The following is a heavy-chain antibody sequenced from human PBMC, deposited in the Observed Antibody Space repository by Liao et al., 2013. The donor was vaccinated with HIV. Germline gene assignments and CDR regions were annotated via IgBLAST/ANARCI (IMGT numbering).Heavy chain of an antibody. CDR1: GGSISSSSYY. D-gene: IGHD5-18*01. CDR2: VYYSGST. V-gene: IGHV4-39*07. Sequence: QLQLQELGPGLMKPSETLSLTCTVSGGSISSSSYYWGWVRQPPGKGLEWIGSVYYSGSTYYNPSLKSRVTISVDTSKNQFSLKLRSVTAADTAVYFCVRVGGFTYGYEIDYWGQGSLVSVSS. CDR3: VRVGGFTYGYEIDY. J-gene: IGHJ4*02.